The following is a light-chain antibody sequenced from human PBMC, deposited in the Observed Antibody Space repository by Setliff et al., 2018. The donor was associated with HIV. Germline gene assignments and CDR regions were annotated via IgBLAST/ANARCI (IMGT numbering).Light chain of an antibody. CDR3: SSYTSSSTPYV. V-gene: IGLV2-14*01. CDR2: EVS. CDR1: SSDVNGYNY. J-gene: IGLJ1*01. Sequence: QSALTQRASVSGSPGQSITISCTGTSSDVNGYNYVSWYQQHPGKAPKLMIYEVSNRPSGVSNRFSGSKSGNTASLTISGLQAEDEADYYCSSYTSSSTPYVFGTGTKGTVL.